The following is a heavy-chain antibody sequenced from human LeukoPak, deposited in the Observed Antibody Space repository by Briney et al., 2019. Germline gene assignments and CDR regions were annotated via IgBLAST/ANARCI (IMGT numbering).Heavy chain of an antibody. CDR2: ISGSGDST. Sequence: GGSLRLSCAASGFTFSSYAMSWVRQAPGRGLEWVSNISGSGDSTYYADSVKGRFTISRDNSKNTLYLQMNSLRPEDTAVYYCPKGCASTSCYTSEYWGQGTLVTVSS. D-gene: IGHD2-2*02. CDR1: GFTFSSYA. J-gene: IGHJ4*02. V-gene: IGHV3-23*01. CDR3: PKGCASTSCYTSEY.